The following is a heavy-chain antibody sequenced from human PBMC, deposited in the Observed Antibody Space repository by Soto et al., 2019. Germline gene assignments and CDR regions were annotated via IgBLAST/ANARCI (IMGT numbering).Heavy chain of an antibody. D-gene: IGHD6-19*01. J-gene: IGHJ4*02. V-gene: IGHV3-30*18. CDR1: GFTFSSYG. CDR3: AKDSEANKWLDSVYY. CDR2: ISYDGSNK. Sequence: LRLSCAASGFTFSSYGMHWVRQAPGKGLEWVAVISYDGSNKYYADSVKGRFTISRDNSKNTLYLQMNSLRAEDTGVYYCAKDSEANKWLDSVYYWGQGSPVTVSS.